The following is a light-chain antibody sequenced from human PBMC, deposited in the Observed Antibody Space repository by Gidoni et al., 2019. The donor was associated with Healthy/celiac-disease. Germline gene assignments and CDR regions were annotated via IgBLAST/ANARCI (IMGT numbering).Light chain of an antibody. Sequence: EIVLTQSPATLSLSPGERATLSCRASQRVSSYLAWYQQKPGQAPRLLIYDASNSGSGTDFTLTISSLEPEDFAVYYCQQRSNWPPITFGQGTRLEIK. CDR2: DAS. CDR3: QQRSNWPPIT. J-gene: IGKJ5*01. V-gene: IGKV3-11*01. CDR1: QRVSSY.